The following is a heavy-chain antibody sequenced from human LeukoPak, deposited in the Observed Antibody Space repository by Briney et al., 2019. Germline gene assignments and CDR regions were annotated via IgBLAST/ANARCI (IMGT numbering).Heavy chain of an antibody. CDR3: ARLRGGDSSGYYHPYFDY. J-gene: IGHJ4*02. V-gene: IGHV4-4*07. CDR1: GGSISSYY. CDR2: IYTSGST. Sequence: PSETLSLTCTVSGGSISSYYWSWIRQPAGKGLEWIGRIYTSGSTNYNPSLKSRVTMSVDTSKNQFPLKLSSVTAADTAVYYCARLRGGDSSGYYHPYFDYWGQGTLVTVSS. D-gene: IGHD3-22*01.